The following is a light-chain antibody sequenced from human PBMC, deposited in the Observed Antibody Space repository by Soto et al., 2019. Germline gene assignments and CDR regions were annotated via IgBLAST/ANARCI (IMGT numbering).Light chain of an antibody. CDR1: QSISSW. CDR3: QQYNSYSRT. J-gene: IGKJ1*01. Sequence: DIQMPQSPSTLSASVGDRVTITCRASQSISSWLAWYQQKPGKAPNLLIYDASSLESGVPSRFGGSGSGTEFTLTISSLQPDDFATYYCQQYNSYSRTFGQGTKVDIK. CDR2: DAS. V-gene: IGKV1-5*01.